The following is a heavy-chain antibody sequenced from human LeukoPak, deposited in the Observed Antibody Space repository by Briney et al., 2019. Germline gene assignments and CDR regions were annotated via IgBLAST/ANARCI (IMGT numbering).Heavy chain of an antibody. D-gene: IGHD3-22*01. CDR3: ARGRRAYYDSSGYYFYFDY. V-gene: IGHV4-59*01. CDR2: IYYSGNT. J-gene: IGHJ4*02. Sequence: PSETLSLTXTVSGGSISSYYWSWIRQPPGKGLEWIGYIYYSGNTNHNPSLKSRVTISVDTSKNQFSLKLSSVTAADTAVYYCARGRRAYYDSSGYYFYFDYWGQGTLVTVSS. CDR1: GGSISSYY.